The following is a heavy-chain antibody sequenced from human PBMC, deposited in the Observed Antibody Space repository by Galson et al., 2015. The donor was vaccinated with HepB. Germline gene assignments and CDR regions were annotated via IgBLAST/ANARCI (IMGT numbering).Heavy chain of an antibody. CDR3: ARGYCSSTSCYASPFDY. V-gene: IGHV3-11*06. CDR2: ISTSGSYT. D-gene: IGHD2-2*01. CDR1: GFTFSDYY. Sequence: SLRLSCAASGFTFSDYYMNWIRQAPGKGLEWVSYISTSGSYTNYADSLKGRFTISRDNAKNSLFLQMNSLRVEDTAVYYCARGYCSSTSCYASPFDYWGQGTLITVSS. J-gene: IGHJ4*02.